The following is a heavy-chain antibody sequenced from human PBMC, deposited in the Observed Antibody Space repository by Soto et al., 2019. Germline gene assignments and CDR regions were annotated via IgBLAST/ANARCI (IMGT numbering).Heavy chain of an antibody. D-gene: IGHD2-2*01. J-gene: IGHJ4*02. CDR1: GFTFSSYS. Sequence: GGSLRLSCAASGFTFSSYSMNWVRQAPGKGLEWVSSISSSSYIYYADSVKGRFTISRDNAKNSLYLQMNSLRAEDTAVYYCAREGLGYCSSTSCFGNDYWGQGTLVTVSS. CDR3: AREGLGYCSSTSCFGNDY. CDR2: ISSSSYI. V-gene: IGHV3-21*01.